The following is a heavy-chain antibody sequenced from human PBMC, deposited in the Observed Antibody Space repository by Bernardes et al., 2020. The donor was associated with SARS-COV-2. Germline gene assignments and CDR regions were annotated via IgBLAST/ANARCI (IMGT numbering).Heavy chain of an antibody. CDR3: AWGGFSFGY. CDR2: IKQDGSEK. V-gene: IGHV3-7*04. J-gene: IGHJ4*02. CDR1: GLPISHYW. Sequence: GFLSPSSAAAGLPISHYWMPWVRPAPGKGLEWVANIKQDGSEKNYVDSVKGRFTISRDNVKNSLYLQMNSLRAEDTAVYYCAWGGFSFGYWGQGTLVTVSS.